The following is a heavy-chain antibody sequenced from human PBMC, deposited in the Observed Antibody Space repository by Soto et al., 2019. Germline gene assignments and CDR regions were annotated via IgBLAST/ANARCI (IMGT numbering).Heavy chain of an antibody. V-gene: IGHV4-59*08. J-gene: IGHJ4*02. D-gene: IGHD5-18*01. CDR3: ARHALVGAGYSYGYYFDY. Sequence: SETLSLTCTVSGGSISSYYWSWIRQPPGKGLEWIGYIYYSGSTNYNPSLKSRVTISVDTSKNQFSLKLSSVTAADTAVYYCARHALVGAGYSYGYYFDYWGQGTLVTVSS. CDR2: IYYSGST. CDR1: GGSISSYY.